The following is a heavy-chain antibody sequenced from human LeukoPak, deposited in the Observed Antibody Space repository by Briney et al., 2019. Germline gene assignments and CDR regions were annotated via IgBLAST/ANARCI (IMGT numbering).Heavy chain of an antibody. J-gene: IGHJ4*02. CDR3: AKTVVVAATEDEYYFDY. CDR1: GFTSDDYA. CDR2: ISWNSGSI. Sequence: GGSLRLSCAASGFTSDDYAMHWVRQAPGKGLEWVSGISWNSGSIGYADPVKGRFTISRDNAKNSLYLQMNSLRAEDTALYYCAKTVVVAATEDEYYFDYWGQGTLVTVSS. D-gene: IGHD2-15*01. V-gene: IGHV3-9*02.